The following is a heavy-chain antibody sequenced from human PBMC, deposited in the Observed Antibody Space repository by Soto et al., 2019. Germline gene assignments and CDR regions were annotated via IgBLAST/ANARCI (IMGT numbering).Heavy chain of an antibody. V-gene: IGHV1-69*13. J-gene: IGHJ3*02. Sequence: GASVKVSCKASGGTFSSYAISWVRQAPGQGLEWMGGIIPIFGTANYAQKFQGRVTITADESTSTAYMELSRLRSEDTAVYYCAREDARNAFDIWGQGTMVTVSS. CDR1: GGTFSSYA. CDR2: IIPIFGTA. CDR3: AREDARNAFDI.